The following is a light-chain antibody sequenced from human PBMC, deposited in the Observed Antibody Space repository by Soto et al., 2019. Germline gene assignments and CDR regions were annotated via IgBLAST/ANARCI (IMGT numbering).Light chain of an antibody. CDR1: SSDVGGYNY. CDR2: DVT. Sequence: SALTQPASVSGSPGQSIAISCTGTSSDVGGYNYVSWYQQHPGKAPTLMIYDVTNRPSGVSNRFSGSKSGNTASLTISGLQAEDEADYYCSSYTSSSTPLYVFGTGTKLTVL. V-gene: IGLV2-14*01. J-gene: IGLJ1*01. CDR3: SSYTSSSTPLYV.